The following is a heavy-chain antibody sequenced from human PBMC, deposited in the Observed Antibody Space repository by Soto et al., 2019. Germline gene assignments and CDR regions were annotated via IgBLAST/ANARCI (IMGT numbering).Heavy chain of an antibody. CDR2: IDARSGDR. J-gene: IGHJ4*02. Sequence: ASLKVSCKPSGYTFTDLYIHWVRQSPGHGPEWLGWIDARSGDRRYTQKFQGRVTMSRDTSASTVYMELSSLTSEDTAVYFCGRDNYAPLDYWGQGXLVTVYS. CDR3: GRDNYAPLDY. CDR1: GYTFTDLY. V-gene: IGHV1-2*02. D-gene: IGHD3-16*01.